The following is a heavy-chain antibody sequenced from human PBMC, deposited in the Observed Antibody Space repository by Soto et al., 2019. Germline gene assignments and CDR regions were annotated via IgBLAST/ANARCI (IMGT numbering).Heavy chain of an antibody. D-gene: IGHD2-2*01. CDR3: ARGIGYCSTINCYSSRRLRFDS. CDR2: VNHSGTT. CDR1: GGSFSGYY. Sequence: QVQLQQWGAGLLKPSETLSLTCAVYGGSFSGYYWTWIRQSPEKGLEWIGEVNHSGTTYYNPSLKTRVTISVHTPKNHFSLKMISVTAADTSVYYCARGIGYCSTINCYSSRRLRFDSWGQGTLVTVSS. J-gene: IGHJ4*02. V-gene: IGHV4-34*01.